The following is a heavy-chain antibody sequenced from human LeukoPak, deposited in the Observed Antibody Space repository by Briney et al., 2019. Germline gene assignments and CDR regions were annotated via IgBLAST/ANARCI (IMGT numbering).Heavy chain of an antibody. Sequence: GGSLRLSCAVSGFTFSNYAMSWARQAAGKGLHWVSAITGSGGGTSYADSVKGRFTISRDNSKNTLYLQMNSLRAEDTAVYYCAKVAGTSGYNLDYWGQGTLVTVSS. J-gene: IGHJ4*02. D-gene: IGHD3-22*01. V-gene: IGHV3-23*01. CDR3: AKVAGTSGYNLDY. CDR1: GFTFSNYA. CDR2: ITGSGGGT.